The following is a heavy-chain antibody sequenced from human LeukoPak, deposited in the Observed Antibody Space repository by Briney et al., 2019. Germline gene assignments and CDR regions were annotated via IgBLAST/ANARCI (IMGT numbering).Heavy chain of an antibody. Sequence: GGSLRPSCAASGFTFSSYAMSWVRQAPGKGLEWVAVISYDGSNKYYADSVKGRFTISRDISKNTLYLQMNSLRAEDTAVYYCAKEAVTTDYWYFDLWGRGTLVTVSS. J-gene: IGHJ2*01. D-gene: IGHD4-17*01. V-gene: IGHV3-30*18. CDR2: ISYDGSNK. CDR3: AKEAVTTDYWYFDL. CDR1: GFTFSSYA.